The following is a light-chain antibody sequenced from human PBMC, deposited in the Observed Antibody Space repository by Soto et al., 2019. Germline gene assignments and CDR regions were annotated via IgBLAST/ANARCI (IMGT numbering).Light chain of an antibody. CDR1: RGAVTSGHY. CDR3: LLYYAGAWV. J-gene: IGLJ3*02. CDR2: NTS. V-gene: IGLV7-43*01. Sequence: QAVVTQEPSLTVSPGGTVTLTCASSRGAVTSGHYASWFQQKPGHAPGSLIDNTSNRHSWTPARFSGSLLGGKAALTLSGVQPEDGADYYCLLYYAGAWVFGGGTKLTVL.